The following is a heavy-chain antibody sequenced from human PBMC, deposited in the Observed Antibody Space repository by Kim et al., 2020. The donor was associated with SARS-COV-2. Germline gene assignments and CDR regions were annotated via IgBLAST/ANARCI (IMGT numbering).Heavy chain of an antibody. CDR1: GFTFSHFV. V-gene: IGHV3-23*01. CDR2: IHNNGGDT. D-gene: IGHD5-12*01. Sequence: GGSLRLSCAASGFTFSHFVMNWVRQAPGGGLEWVAAIHNNGGDTYYADSVKGRFTISRDNSRNTVVLQMNSLRAEDTAVYYCARAPAVYSGFDPDCWGQGPLVTVSS. J-gene: IGHJ4*02. CDR3: ARAPAVYSGFDPDC.